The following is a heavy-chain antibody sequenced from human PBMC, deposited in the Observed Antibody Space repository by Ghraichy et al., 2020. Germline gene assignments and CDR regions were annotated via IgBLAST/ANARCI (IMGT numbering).Heavy chain of an antibody. J-gene: IGHJ3*02. CDR2: ISAYNGNT. Sequence: ASVKVSCKASGYTFTSYGISWVRQAPGQGLEWMGWISAYNGNTNYAQKLQGRVTMTTDTSTSTAYMELRSLRSDDTAVYYCARSRRAYDFWSGYYMGAFDIWGQGTMVTVSS. CDR3: ARSRRAYDFWSGYYMGAFDI. CDR1: GYTFTSYG. V-gene: IGHV1-18*01. D-gene: IGHD3-3*01.